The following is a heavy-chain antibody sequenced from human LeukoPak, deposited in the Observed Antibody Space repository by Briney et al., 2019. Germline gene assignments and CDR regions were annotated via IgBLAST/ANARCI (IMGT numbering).Heavy chain of an antibody. CDR2: IYYSGST. CDR3: ARDRYYDFWSGYYPYYYYGMDV. J-gene: IGHJ6*02. D-gene: IGHD3-3*01. V-gene: IGHV4-30-4*01. CDR1: GASISSGDYY. Sequence: PSETLSLTCAVSGASISSGDYYWSWIRQPPGKGLEWIGYIYYSGSTYYNPSLKSRVTISVDTSKNQFSLKLSSVTAADTAVYYCARDRYYDFWSGYYPYYYYGMDVWGQGTTVTVSS.